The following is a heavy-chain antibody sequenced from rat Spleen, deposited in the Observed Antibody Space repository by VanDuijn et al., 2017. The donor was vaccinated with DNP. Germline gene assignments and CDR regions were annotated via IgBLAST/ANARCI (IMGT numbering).Heavy chain of an antibody. CDR2: VIYDGRTT. J-gene: IGHJ3*01. CDR3: ATSGYAFDGYPFAY. D-gene: IGHD1-12*03. Sequence: EVQLVASGGGFVQPGRSLKLSCVGSGFIFSDYAMAWVRRSPKKGLEWVASVIYDGRTTYYRDSVKGRFTISRDNAKSTLYLQMDSLRSEDTATYYCATSGYAFDGYPFAYWGQGTLVTVSS. CDR1: GFIFSDYA. V-gene: IGHV5-7*01.